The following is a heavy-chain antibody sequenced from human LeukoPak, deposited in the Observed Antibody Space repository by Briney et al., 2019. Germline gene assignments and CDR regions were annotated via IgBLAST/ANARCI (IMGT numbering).Heavy chain of an antibody. CDR3: ARDLGGYCSSTSCYLGY. D-gene: IGHD2-2*01. Sequence: AASVKVSCKASGYTFTSYGISWVRQAPGQGLEWMGWINAYNGNTNYAQKLQGRVTMTTDTSTSTAYMELRSLRSDDTAVYYCARDLGGYCSSTSCYLGYWGQGTLVTVSS. CDR2: INAYNGNT. J-gene: IGHJ4*02. CDR1: GYTFTSYG. V-gene: IGHV1-18*01.